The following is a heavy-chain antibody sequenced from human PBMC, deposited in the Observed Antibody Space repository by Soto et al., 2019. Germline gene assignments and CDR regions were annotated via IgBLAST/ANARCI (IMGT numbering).Heavy chain of an antibody. Sequence: GGALGRSCTASGGTFSSYGMRWVRKAHGKGLEWVAVISYDGSNKYYADSVNGRFTISRDNSKNTLYLQMNSLRAEDTAVYYFARSSTRMVSYYYYGMDVWGQGTTVTVSS. D-gene: IGHD1-20*01. V-gene: IGHV3-30-3*01. J-gene: IGHJ6*02. CDR3: ARSSTRMVSYYYYGMDV. CDR2: ISYDGSNK. CDR1: GGTFSSYG.